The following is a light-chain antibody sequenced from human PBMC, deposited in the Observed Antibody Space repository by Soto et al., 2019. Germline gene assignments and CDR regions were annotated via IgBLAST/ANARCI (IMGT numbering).Light chain of an antibody. V-gene: IGKV3-20*01. J-gene: IGKJ4*02. CDR2: GAS. Sequence: EIVLTQAPDTLSLSPGERATLSCRASQSVTSKYLAWYQQKPGQAPRLLIHGASNRATGIPDRFSGSRSGTDLTITNSRLEHEDFELYYGQQYGSSVQFGGGTKVKIK. CDR1: QSVTSKY. CDR3: QQYGSSVQ.